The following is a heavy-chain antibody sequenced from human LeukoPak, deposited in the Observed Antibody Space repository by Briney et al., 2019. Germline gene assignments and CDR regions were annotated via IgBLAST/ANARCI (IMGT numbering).Heavy chain of an antibody. Sequence: GEFLKISCKGSGYSFTTYWIGWVRQMPGKGLEWMGIIYPDDSDTRSSPSFRGQVTISADKSISTAYLQWSSLKASGSAMYYCARLDDYTLDYWGQGTLVTVSS. CDR1: GYSFTTYW. V-gene: IGHV5-51*01. CDR3: ARLDDYTLDY. CDR2: IYPDDSDT. D-gene: IGHD4-11*01. J-gene: IGHJ4*02.